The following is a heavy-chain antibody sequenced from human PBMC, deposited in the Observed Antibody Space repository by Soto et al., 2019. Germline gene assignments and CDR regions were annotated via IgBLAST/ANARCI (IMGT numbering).Heavy chain of an antibody. J-gene: IGHJ4*02. V-gene: IGHV3-23*01. CDR1: GFTFSSYA. CDR2: ISGSGAGT. D-gene: IGHD3-9*01. CDR3: AKGYLIGSITYFDY. Sequence: EVQLLESGGGLVQRGGSLRLSCAASGFTFSSYAMSWVRLVPGKGLEWVSGISGSGAGTHYADSVTGRFTISRDNSKKTLYLQMNSLSAEDTAVYYCAKGYLIGSITYFDYWGQGTLVTVSS.